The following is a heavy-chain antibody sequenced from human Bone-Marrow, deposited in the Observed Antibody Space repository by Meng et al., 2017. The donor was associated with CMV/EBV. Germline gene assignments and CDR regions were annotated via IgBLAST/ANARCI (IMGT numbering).Heavy chain of an antibody. CDR3: ERDDREGSYSYYYYGMDV. V-gene: IGHV3-74*01. D-gene: IGHD1-26*01. CDR1: GFTFSSYW. J-gene: IGHJ6*02. Sequence: SCAASGFTFSSYWMHWVRQPPGKGLVWVSRNNSDGSSTSYADSVKGRFTISRDHAKNTLYPQMNSLRAEDTAVYYGERDDREGSYSYYYYGMDVWGQGTTVTVSS. CDR2: NNSDGSST.